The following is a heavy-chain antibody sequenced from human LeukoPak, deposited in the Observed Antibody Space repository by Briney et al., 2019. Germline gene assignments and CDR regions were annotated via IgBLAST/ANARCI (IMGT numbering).Heavy chain of an antibody. J-gene: IGHJ4*01. CDR1: GFTFSNYW. Sequence: GGSLRPSCAASGFTFSNYWMHWVRQVAGEGLVWVSRISSDGNTVNYADSVKGRFTISRDNTKSSLYLQMNDLRAEDTAVYYCIREIVASPSASLGYWGQGALVTVSS. CDR3: IREIVASPSASLGY. V-gene: IGHV3-74*01. D-gene: IGHD2-15*01. CDR2: ISSDGNTV.